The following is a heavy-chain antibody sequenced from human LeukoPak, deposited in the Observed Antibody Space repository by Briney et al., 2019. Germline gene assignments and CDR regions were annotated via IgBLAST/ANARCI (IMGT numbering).Heavy chain of an antibody. CDR2: ISGSGGST. CDR3: ARWAGTTSFDY. Sequence: GGSLRLSCAASGFTFRNNAMTWVRQAPGKGLEWVSAISGSGGSTYYADSVKGRFTISRDDSKNTLYLQMSSLRPDDTAVYYCARWAGTTSFDYWGQGTLVTVSS. D-gene: IGHD1-7*01. V-gene: IGHV3-23*01. CDR1: GFTFRNNA. J-gene: IGHJ4*02.